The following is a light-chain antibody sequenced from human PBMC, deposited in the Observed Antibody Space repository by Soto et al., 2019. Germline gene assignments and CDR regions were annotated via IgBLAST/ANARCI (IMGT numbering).Light chain of an antibody. Sequence: EIVLTQSPGTLSLSPGERATLSCRASQSVSSSYLAWYQQKPGQAPRLLIYGAYSRATGIPDRFSGRGSGTDFTLTISRREPEDFAVYYCQQYGSSPLYTFGQGTKLEIK. CDR2: GAY. V-gene: IGKV3-20*01. CDR1: QSVSSSY. CDR3: QQYGSSPLYT. J-gene: IGKJ2*01.